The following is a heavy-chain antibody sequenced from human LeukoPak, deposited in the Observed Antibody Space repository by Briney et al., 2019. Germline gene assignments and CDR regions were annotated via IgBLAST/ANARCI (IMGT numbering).Heavy chain of an antibody. CDR1: GFTFDDYG. CDR2: ISWDGGTK. V-gene: IGHV3-43D*04. Sequence: GGSLRLSCAASGFTFDDYGMHWVRQLPGKGLEWVSLISWDGGTKFHADSVKGRFTISRDNSKNLVYLEMNSLRPEDTALYYCVKGIQLWSGAYDSWGQGTLVTVSS. D-gene: IGHD5-18*01. J-gene: IGHJ4*02. CDR3: VKGIQLWSGAYDS.